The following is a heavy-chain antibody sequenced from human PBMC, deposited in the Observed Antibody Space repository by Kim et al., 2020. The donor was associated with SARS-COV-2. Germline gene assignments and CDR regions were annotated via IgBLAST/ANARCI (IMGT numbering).Heavy chain of an antibody. CDR3: TREAIPLLWFGAGVYFDY. V-gene: IGHV3-49*03. J-gene: IGHJ4*02. Sequence: GGSLRLSCTASGFTFGDYAMSWFRQAPGKGLEWVGFIRSKAYGGTTEYAASVKGRFTISRDDSKSIAYLQMNSLKTEDTAVYYCTREAIPLLWFGAGVYFDYWGQGTLVTVSS. CDR2: IRSKAYGGTT. CDR1: GFTFGDYA. D-gene: IGHD3-10*01.